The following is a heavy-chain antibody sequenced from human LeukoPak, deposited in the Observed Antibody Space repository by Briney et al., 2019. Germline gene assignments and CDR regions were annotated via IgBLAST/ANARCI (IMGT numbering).Heavy chain of an antibody. CDR1: GGTSSSYP. D-gene: IGHD3-10*01. Sequence: ASVKVSCKASGGTSSSYPISWVRQAPGQGLEWMGRIITILGIPNYAQKFQGRVTISADKSTSTAYMDLSSLRSEDTAVYYCARGFGVYYMDVWGKGTTVTVSS. V-gene: IGHV1-69*04. CDR2: IITILGIP. CDR3: ARGFGVYYMDV. J-gene: IGHJ6*03.